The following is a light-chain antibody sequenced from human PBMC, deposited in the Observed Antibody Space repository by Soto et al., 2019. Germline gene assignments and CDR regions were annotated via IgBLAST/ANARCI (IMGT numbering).Light chain of an antibody. J-gene: IGKJ3*01. CDR3: QKCDYLSI. CDR2: HAP. CDR1: PDIPSY. V-gene: IGKV1-33*01. Sequence: DIQMTQSPSSLSAAVGDRVPITSQPRPDIPSYLTWNQHNPGKAPKLLIYHAPIWKAGVPARFSGSGSGTAFTFTISGLQTADVATYYCQKCDYLSIFGAGPTVDF.